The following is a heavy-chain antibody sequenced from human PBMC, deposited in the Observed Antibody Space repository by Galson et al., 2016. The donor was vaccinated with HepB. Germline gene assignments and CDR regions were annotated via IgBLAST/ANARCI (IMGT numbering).Heavy chain of an antibody. CDR3: TTGFDGFQN. CDR1: GFTFSNAW. V-gene: IGHV3-15*07. J-gene: IGHJ1*01. Sequence: LRLSCSASGFTFSNAWMKWVRQAPGKGLEWVGRLKSKTHGGTTDYAAPVKGSFASSRADSKNTLYLQMNSLKTEDTAGYYCTTGFDGFQNWGQGTLVTVSS. CDR2: LKSKTHGGTT.